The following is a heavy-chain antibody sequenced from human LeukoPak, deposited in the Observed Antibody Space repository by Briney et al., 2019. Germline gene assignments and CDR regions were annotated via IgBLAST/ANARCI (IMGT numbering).Heavy chain of an antibody. Sequence: GGSLRLSCAASGFTFSSYAMSWVRQAPGKGLEWVSVIYSGGSTYYADSVKGRFTISRDNSKNTLYLQMNSLRAEDTAVYYCARDNPLYDSSGYYLSWGQGTLVTVSS. J-gene: IGHJ5*02. CDR1: GFTFSSYA. V-gene: IGHV3-66*01. CDR3: ARDNPLYDSSGYYLS. D-gene: IGHD3-22*01. CDR2: IYSGGST.